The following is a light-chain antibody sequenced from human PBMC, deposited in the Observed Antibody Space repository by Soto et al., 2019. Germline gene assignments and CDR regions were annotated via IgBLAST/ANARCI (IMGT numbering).Light chain of an antibody. CDR2: GAS. J-gene: IGKJ1*01. CDR3: QQYGSSRT. Sequence: EIVLTQSPGTLSLSPGERATLSCRASQSVSSSYLAWYQQKPGQAPRLLIYGASSRATGIPDSFSGSGSGTDFTHTISRLEPEDFAVYYCQQYGSSRTFGQGTKVEIK. V-gene: IGKV3-20*01. CDR1: QSVSSSY.